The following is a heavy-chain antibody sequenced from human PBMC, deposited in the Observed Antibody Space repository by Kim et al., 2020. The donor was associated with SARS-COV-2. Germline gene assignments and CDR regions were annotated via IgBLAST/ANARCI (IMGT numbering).Heavy chain of an antibody. CDR2: ISSSSSYI. CDR3: ARGYCSSTSCFLFDY. Sequence: GGSLRLSCAASGFTFSSYSMNWVRQAPGKGLEWVSSISSSSSYIYYADSVKGRFTISRDNAKNSLYLQMNSLRAEDTAVYYCARGYCSSTSCFLFDYWGQGTLVTVSS. J-gene: IGHJ4*02. CDR1: GFTFSSYS. D-gene: IGHD2-2*01. V-gene: IGHV3-21*01.